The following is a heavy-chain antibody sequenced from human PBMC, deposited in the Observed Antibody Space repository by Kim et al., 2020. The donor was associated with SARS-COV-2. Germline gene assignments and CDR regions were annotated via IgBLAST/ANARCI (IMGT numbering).Heavy chain of an antibody. V-gene: IGHV3-23*01. CDR1: GFTFSTYA. J-gene: IGHJ6*02. Sequence: GGSLRLSCAASGFTFSTYAMSWVRQAPGKGLEWVSAIIDTGDNTYYADSVKGRFTISRDNSKNTLYLQMNSLRGEDTAVYYCAKDQGPAGSYGMDVWG. CDR2: IIDTGDNT. CDR3: AKDQGPAGSYGMDV. D-gene: IGHD2-2*01.